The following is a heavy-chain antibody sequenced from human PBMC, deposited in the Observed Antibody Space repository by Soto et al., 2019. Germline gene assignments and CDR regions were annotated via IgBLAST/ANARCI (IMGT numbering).Heavy chain of an antibody. CDR3: ASSHCSSTSCYFGSSWFDP. CDR1: GGSISSGGYY. Sequence: QVQLQESGPGLVKPSQTLSLTCTVSGGSISSGGYYWSWIRQHPGKGLEWIGYIYYSGSTYYNPSRKSRVTISVDTSKNQFSLKLSSVTAADTAVYYCASSHCSSTSCYFGSSWFDPWGQGTLVTVSS. D-gene: IGHD2-2*01. V-gene: IGHV4-31*03. CDR2: IYYSGST. J-gene: IGHJ5*02.